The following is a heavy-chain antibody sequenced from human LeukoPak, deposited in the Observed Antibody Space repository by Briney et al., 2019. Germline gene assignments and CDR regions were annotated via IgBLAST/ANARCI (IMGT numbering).Heavy chain of an antibody. CDR2: INPSVGST. Sequence: ASVKVSCEASGYTLTSYYMHWVRQAPGQGLEWMGIINPSVGSTSYAQKFQGRVTMTRDTSTSTVYMELSSLSSEDTAMYYCARDWFCSASYCSDVFDIWGQGTMVTVFS. V-gene: IGHV1-46*01. J-gene: IGHJ3*02. D-gene: IGHD3-3*01. CDR3: ARDWFCSASYCSDVFDI. CDR1: GYTLTSYY.